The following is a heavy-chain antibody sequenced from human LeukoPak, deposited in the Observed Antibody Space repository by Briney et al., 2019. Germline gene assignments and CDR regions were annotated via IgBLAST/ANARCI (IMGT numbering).Heavy chain of an antibody. CDR2: IKQDGSEK. V-gene: IGHV3-7*03. D-gene: IGHD3-3*01. Sequence: GGSLRLSCSASGFTFSSYWMSWVRQAPGKGLEWVANIKQDGSEKYYVDSVKGRFTISRDNAKNSLYLQMNSLRAEDTAVYYCARVFYDFWSGYPLDYWGQGTLVTVPS. CDR1: GFTFSSYW. J-gene: IGHJ4*02. CDR3: ARVFYDFWSGYPLDY.